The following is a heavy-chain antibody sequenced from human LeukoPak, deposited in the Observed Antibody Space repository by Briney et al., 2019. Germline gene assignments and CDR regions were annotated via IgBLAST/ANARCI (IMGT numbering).Heavy chain of an antibody. D-gene: IGHD6-19*01. CDR2: ISGSGTSI. CDR1: GFTFSNFA. J-gene: IGHJ5*01. V-gene: IGHV3-23*01. Sequence: GGSLRLSCAASGFTFSNFAVVWVRQAPGKGLEWVCAISGSGTSIYYADTVRGRFTISRDNSKSTVSLQRTSVSAEDRALYYCAKRQWLGHGGPYDSWGQGTPVPVSS. CDR3: AKRQWLGHGGPYDS.